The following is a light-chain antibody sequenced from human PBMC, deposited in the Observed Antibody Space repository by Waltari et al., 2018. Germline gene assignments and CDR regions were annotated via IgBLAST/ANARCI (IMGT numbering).Light chain of an antibody. Sequence: LTQPPSVSGATGQRVTIPCTGSSSDLGSFGVNWSQHRPGSVPRLLIYDNTHRPSAVPDRFTASKSATSASLDIAGLQPDDEADYYCQSYDNALRGSVLIGGGTRLTVL. CDR2: DNT. CDR1: SSDLGSFG. V-gene: IGLV1-40*01. J-gene: IGLJ2*01. CDR3: QSYDNALRGSVL.